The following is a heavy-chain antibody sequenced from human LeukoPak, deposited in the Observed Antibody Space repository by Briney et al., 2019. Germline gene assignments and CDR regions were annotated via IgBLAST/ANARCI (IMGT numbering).Heavy chain of an antibody. CDR1: GITFSDYG. CDR3: AKLGYSYGDY. J-gene: IGHJ4*02. D-gene: IGHD5-18*01. Sequence: PGRSLRLSCTASGITFSDYGMNWVRQAPGKGLEWVALILDDGSNKFYADSVKGRFTISRDNSKSTLYLQMNSLRVEDTAVYYCAKLGYSYGDYWGQGTLVTVSS. CDR2: ILDDGSNK. V-gene: IGHV3-30*18.